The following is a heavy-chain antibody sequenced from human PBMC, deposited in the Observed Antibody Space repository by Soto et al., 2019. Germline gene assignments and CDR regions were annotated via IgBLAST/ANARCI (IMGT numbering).Heavy chain of an antibody. CDR3: ARGYDFVWGSYRSDALDI. CDR2: LNAGNSNR. Sequence: GASVKVSCKASGYTFTNNAIHWVRQAPGQRLEWLGWLNAGNSNREYSQKFQGRIIMTKDTSASTAYMELSSLISEDTAVYYCARGYDFVWGSYRSDALDIWGQGTMGTVSS. CDR1: GYTFTNNA. J-gene: IGHJ3*02. D-gene: IGHD3-16*02. V-gene: IGHV1-3*01.